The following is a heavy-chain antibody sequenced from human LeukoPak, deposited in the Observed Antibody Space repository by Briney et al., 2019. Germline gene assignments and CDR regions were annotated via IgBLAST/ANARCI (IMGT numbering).Heavy chain of an antibody. J-gene: IGHJ3*02. CDR2: IYYSGST. V-gene: IGHV4-59*01. CDR3: AMGISDAFDI. CDR1: GGSISSYY. Sequence: SETLSLTCTVSGGSISSYYWSRIRQPPGKGLEWIGYIYYSGSTNYNPSLKSRVTISVDTSKNQFSLKLSSVTAADTAVYYCAMGISDAFDIWGQGTMVTVSS. D-gene: IGHD2-21*01.